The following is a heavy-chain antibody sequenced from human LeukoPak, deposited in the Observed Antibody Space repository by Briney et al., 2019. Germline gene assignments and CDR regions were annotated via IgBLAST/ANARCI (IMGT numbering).Heavy chain of an antibody. CDR1: GFTVSSNY. J-gene: IGHJ4*02. D-gene: IGHD3-10*01. V-gene: IGHV3-66*01. Sequence: GSLRLSCAASGFTVSSNYMSWVRQAPGKGLEWVSVIYSGGSTYYADSVKGRFTISRDNSKNTLYLQMNSLRAEDTAVYYCAREYGSGSYYRNYWGQGTLVTVSS. CDR3: AREYGSGSYYRNY. CDR2: IYSGGST.